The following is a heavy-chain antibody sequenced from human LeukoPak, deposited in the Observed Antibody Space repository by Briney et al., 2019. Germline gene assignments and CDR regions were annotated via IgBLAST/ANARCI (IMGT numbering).Heavy chain of an antibody. CDR2: ISAYNGNT. V-gene: IGHV1-18*01. D-gene: IGHD3-10*01. J-gene: IGHJ6*02. Sequence: GASVKVSCKASGYTFTSYGISWVRQAPGQGLEWMGWISAYNGNTNYAQKLQGRATMTTDTSTSTAYMELRSLRSDDTAVYYCAVDYYGSGSTPDYYYYYGMDVWGQGTTVTVSS. CDR3: AVDYYGSGSTPDYYYYYGMDV. CDR1: GYTFTSYG.